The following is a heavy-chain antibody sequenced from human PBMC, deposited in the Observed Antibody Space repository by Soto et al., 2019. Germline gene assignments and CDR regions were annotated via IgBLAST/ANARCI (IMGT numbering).Heavy chain of an antibody. CDR2: ISSNSAYI. D-gene: IGHD6-13*01. V-gene: IGHV3-21*01. CDR3: TRDASRDSSARGWFDP. J-gene: IGHJ5*02. Sequence: GGSLRLSCAASGFTFRSFTMNWVRQAPGKGLEWVSTISSNSAYIYYTDALRGRFTISRDNAKNSLPLQMNSLRAEDTAVYYCTRDASRDSSARGWFDPWGPGTLVTVSS. CDR1: GFTFRSFT.